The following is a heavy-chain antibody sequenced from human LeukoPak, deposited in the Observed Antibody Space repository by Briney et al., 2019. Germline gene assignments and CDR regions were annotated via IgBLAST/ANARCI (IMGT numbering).Heavy chain of an antibody. D-gene: IGHD2-2*01. CDR2: ISGGGDNT. CDR1: GFTFSSYA. V-gene: IGHV3-23*01. Sequence: GGSLRLTCAASGFTFSSYAVSWVRQAPGKGLEWVSAISGGGDNTYYADSVKGRFTISRDNSKNTLYLHMNSLRAEDTAVYYCAKERGSLPAGQNRFDYWGQGTLVTVSS. J-gene: IGHJ4*02. CDR3: AKERGSLPAGQNRFDY.